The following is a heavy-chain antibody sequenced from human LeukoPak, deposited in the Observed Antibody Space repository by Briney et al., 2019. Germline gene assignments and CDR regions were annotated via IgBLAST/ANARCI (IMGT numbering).Heavy chain of an antibody. J-gene: IGHJ4*02. V-gene: IGHV3-7*01. Sequence: GGSLRLSCAASGFSFSTYWMSWVRQAPGKGLEWVANIKQDGFEKYYVDSVKGRFTISRDNAKNSLFLQMNGLRAEDTAVYYCARRGGSSSRRSPIDYWGQGTLVTVSS. CDR1: GFSFSTYW. CDR2: IKQDGFEK. CDR3: ARRGGSSSRRSPIDY. D-gene: IGHD6-6*01.